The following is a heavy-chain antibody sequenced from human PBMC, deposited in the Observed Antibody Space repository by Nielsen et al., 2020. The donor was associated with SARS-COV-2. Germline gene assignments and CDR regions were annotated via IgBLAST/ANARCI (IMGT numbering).Heavy chain of an antibody. Sequence: SLKISCAASGFTFDDYAMHWVRQAPGKGLEWVSGISWNSGSIGYADSVKGRFTISRDNSKDTLYLQMNSLRAEDTAVYYCAKGRYCSSTSCRAIYYYYGMDVWGQGTTVTVSS. D-gene: IGHD2-2*01. V-gene: IGHV3-9*01. CDR3: AKGRYCSSTSCRAIYYYYGMDV. CDR2: ISWNSGSI. CDR1: GFTFDDYA. J-gene: IGHJ6*02.